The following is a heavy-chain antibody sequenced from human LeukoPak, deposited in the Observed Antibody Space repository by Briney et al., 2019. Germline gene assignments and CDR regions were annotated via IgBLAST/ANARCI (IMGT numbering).Heavy chain of an antibody. D-gene: IGHD3-10*01. Sequence: SETLSLTCAVYGGSFSGYDWSWIRQPPGKGLEWIGEINHSGSTNYNPSLKSRVTISVDTCKNQFSLKLSSVTAADTAVYYCARGRRVHYYGSGSYYDCWGQGTLVTVSS. V-gene: IGHV4-34*01. CDR1: GGSFSGYD. CDR2: INHSGST. J-gene: IGHJ4*02. CDR3: ARGRRVHYYGSGSYYDC.